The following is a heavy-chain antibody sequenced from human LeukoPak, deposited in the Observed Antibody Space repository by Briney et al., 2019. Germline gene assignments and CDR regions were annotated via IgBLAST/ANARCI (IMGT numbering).Heavy chain of an antibody. CDR1: GGTFSSYA. Sequence: SVKVSCKASGGTFSSYAINWVRQAPGQGLEWMGRIILIFGIANYAQEFQGRVTITADTSTSTAYMELSSLRSEDTAVYYCARDRCGGDCYADDAFDIWGQGTMVTVSS. D-gene: IGHD2-21*02. CDR3: ARDRCGGDCYADDAFDI. J-gene: IGHJ3*02. CDR2: IILIFGIA. V-gene: IGHV1-69*04.